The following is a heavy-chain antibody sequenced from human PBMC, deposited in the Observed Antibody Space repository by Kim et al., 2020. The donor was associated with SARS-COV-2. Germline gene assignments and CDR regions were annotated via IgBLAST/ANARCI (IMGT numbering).Heavy chain of an antibody. D-gene: IGHD3-10*01. CDR2: IYYSGST. V-gene: IGHV4-39*01. CDR3: ARRSLRVRGETLSWYFDL. Sequence: SETLSLTCTVSGGSISSSSYYWGWIRQPPGKGLEWIGSIYYSGSTYYNPSLKSRVTISVDTSKNQFSLKLSSVTAADTAVYYCARRSLRVRGETLSWYFDLWGRGTLVTVSS. J-gene: IGHJ2*01. CDR1: GGSISSSSYY.